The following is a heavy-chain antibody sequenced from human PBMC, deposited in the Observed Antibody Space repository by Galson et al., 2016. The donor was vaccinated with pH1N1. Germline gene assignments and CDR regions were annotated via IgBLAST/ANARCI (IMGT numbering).Heavy chain of an antibody. CDR2: MIPILGLS. Sequence: SVKVSCKASGGTFTSYTITWVRQAPGQGLEWMGRMIPILGLSNYAQKFQGRVTITADKSRSTAYMELRSLKSEDTAVYFCARARGHAAMDPFYCWGQGTLVTLSS. J-gene: IGHJ4*02. V-gene: IGHV1-69*02. D-gene: IGHD5-18*01. CDR3: ARARGHAAMDPFYC. CDR1: GGTFTSYT.